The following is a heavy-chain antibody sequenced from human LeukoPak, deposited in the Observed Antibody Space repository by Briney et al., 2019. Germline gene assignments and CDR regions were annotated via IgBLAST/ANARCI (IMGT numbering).Heavy chain of an antibody. CDR3: VKGAHLPELYYYYYYGMDV. CDR1: GFTFSSYD. D-gene: IGHD1-14*01. CDR2: ISSNGGST. J-gene: IGHJ6*02. V-gene: IGHV3-64D*09. Sequence: PGGSLRLSCSASGFTFSSYDMHWVRQAPGKGLGYVSAISSNGGSTYYADSVKGRFTISRDNSKNTLYLQMSSLRAEDTAVYYCVKGAHLPELYYYYYYGMDVWGQGTTVTVSS.